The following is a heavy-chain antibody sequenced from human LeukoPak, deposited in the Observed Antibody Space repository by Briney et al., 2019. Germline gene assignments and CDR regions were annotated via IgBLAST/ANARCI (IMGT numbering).Heavy chain of an antibody. D-gene: IGHD6-13*01. Sequence: ASVKVSCKASGYAFTSYDINWVRQATGQGLEWMGWMNPDSGNTGYAQNFQGRVTITRNSSISTAYMELSSLRSEATAVYYCARDWLRSSWSPTCSEYWGQGTLVPVSS. CDR2: MNPDSGNT. CDR1: GYAFTSYD. CDR3: ARDWLRSSWSPTCSEY. J-gene: IGHJ4*02. V-gene: IGHV1-8*03.